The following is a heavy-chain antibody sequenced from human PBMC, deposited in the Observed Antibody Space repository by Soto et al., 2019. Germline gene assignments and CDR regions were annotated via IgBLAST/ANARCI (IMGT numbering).Heavy chain of an antibody. CDR1: GVSISSYY. CDR2: IHFSGNT. J-gene: IGHJ4*02. CDR3: ARYKVTASGASVFLDY. V-gene: IGHV4-59*01. D-gene: IGHD2-21*02. Sequence: PSETLSLTCTVSGVSISSYYWSWIRQPPGKGLEWIGYIHFSGNTNYNPSLKSRVTISMGTSKNQFSLKLRSVTAADTAVYYCARYKVTASGASVFLDYWGRGTLVTVSS.